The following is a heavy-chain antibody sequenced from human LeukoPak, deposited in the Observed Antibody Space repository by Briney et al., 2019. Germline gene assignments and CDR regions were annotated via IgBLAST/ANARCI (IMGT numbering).Heavy chain of an antibody. CDR3: ARFKWELPRGYYYYMDV. CDR1: GFTFSSYA. Sequence: GGSLRLSCAASGFTFSSYAMHWVRQAPGKGLEYVSAISSNGGSTYYANSVKGRFTISRDNSKNTLYLQMGSLRAEDMAVYYCARFKWELPRGYYYYMDVWGQGTMVTVSS. J-gene: IGHJ6*03. CDR2: ISSNGGST. D-gene: IGHD1-26*01. V-gene: IGHV3-64*01.